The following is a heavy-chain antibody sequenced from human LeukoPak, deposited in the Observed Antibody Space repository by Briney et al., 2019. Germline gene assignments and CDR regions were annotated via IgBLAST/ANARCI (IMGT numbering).Heavy chain of an antibody. CDR2: IYTSGST. CDR3: AGRGATKPWGFDY. CDR1: GGSISSGSYY. Sequence: SQTLSLTCTVSGGSISSGSYYWSWIRQPAGKGLEWIGRIYTSGSTNYNPSLKSRVTISVDTSKNQFSLKLSSVTAADTAVYYCAGRGATKPWGFDYWGQGTLVTVSS. D-gene: IGHD1-26*01. J-gene: IGHJ4*02. V-gene: IGHV4-61*02.